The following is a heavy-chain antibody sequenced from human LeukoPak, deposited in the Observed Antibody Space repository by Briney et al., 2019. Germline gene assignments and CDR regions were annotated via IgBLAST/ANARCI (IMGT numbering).Heavy chain of an antibody. CDR2: ISTDGRDK. J-gene: IGHJ4*02. CDR1: GFTFSGYA. D-gene: IGHD6-13*01. V-gene: IGHV3-30*04. CDR3: ARDMRAAADYYFDY. Sequence: GRSLRLSCAASGFTFSGYAMHWVRQAPGKGLEWVAVISTDGRDKHNADSVKGRLTISRDNSKNTLYVQMTGLTAEDTAIYYCARDMRAAADYYFDYWGQGTPVIVSS.